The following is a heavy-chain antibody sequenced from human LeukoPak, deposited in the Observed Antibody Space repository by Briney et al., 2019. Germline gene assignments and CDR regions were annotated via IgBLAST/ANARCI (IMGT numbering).Heavy chain of an antibody. J-gene: IGHJ4*02. CDR2: IYHSGST. CDR1: GYSISSGYY. Sequence: SETLSLTCTVSGYSISSGYYWGWIRQPPGKGLEWIGSIYHSGSTYYNPSLKSRVTISVDTSKNQFSLKLSSVTAADTAVYYCARDSGSYWGGFDYWGQGTLVTVSS. D-gene: IGHD3-10*01. CDR3: ARDSGSYWGGFDY. V-gene: IGHV4-38-2*02.